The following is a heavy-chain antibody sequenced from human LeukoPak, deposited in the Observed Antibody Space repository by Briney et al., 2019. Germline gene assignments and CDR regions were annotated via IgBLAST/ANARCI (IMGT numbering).Heavy chain of an antibody. CDR1: DFSVSNNY. CDR2: MDNFGIR. J-gene: IGHJ4*02. D-gene: IGHD3-10*01. Sequence: QTGGSLRRSCAASDFSVSNNYVDWVREALGKGLEWVSCMDNFGIRTYADSVQGRFTVSRDSSRNMVFLQMNSLRVEDTAVYYCAGAKYYGSGTRPGYLGYWGLGTMVTVSS. CDR3: AGAKYYGSGTRPGYLGY. V-gene: IGHV3-53*01.